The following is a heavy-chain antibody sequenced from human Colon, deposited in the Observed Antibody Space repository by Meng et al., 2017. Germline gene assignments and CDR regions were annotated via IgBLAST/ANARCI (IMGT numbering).Heavy chain of an antibody. CDR1: GFKFNDFG. J-gene: IGHJ4*02. V-gene: IGHV3-20*04. D-gene: IGHD3-22*01. Sequence: GESLKISCTASGFKFNDFGMSWVRQVPGKGLEWVAGINWNSRTSSYGESMKGRFTISRDNAKSSLYLEMNDLNIEDTAVYYCARNGGGNYYDSSGDYRDHWGQGTLVTVSS. CDR3: ARNGGGNYYDSSGDYRDH. CDR2: INWNSRTS.